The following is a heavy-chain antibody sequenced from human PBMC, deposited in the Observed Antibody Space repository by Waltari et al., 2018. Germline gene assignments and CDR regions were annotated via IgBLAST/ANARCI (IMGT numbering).Heavy chain of an antibody. J-gene: IGHJ4*02. V-gene: IGHV3-7*01. CDR2: IKQDESER. CDR1: GFTFSTYW. D-gene: IGHD5-12*01. CDR3: ARVVPRGFFDY. Sequence: EVQLVESGGNLVQPGGSLGLSCAASGFTFSTYWMSWVRQAPGKGLEWVANIKQDESERYYVDSVKGRFTISRDNAKNSLYLQMSSLRAEDTAVYYCARVVPRGFFDYWGQGTLVAVSS.